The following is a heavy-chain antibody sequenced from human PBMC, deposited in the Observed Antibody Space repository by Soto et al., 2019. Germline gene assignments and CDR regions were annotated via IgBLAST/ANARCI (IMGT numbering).Heavy chain of an antibody. CDR1: GGSIISGGYY. D-gene: IGHD5-12*01. CDR2: IYYSGIT. Sequence: PSETLSLTCTFSGGSIISGGYYWTWIRQHPEKGLEWIAYIYYSGITYYNPSLRSRLTISVDLSKNQCSLNLTSVTAADTAVYYCARGGDVVAKKYYFDYWGQGALVTVSS. V-gene: IGHV4-31*03. CDR3: ARGGDVVAKKYYFDY. J-gene: IGHJ4*02.